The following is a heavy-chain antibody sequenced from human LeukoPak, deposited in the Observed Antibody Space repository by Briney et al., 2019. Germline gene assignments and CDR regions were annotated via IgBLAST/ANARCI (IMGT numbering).Heavy chain of an antibody. D-gene: IGHD3-22*01. J-gene: IGHJ4*02. CDR3: ARLSLEDYYDSSNFDY. Sequence: SETLSLTCTVSGGSISSGNYYWSWIRQHPGKGLEWIGYIHHSGSTYYNPSLKSRVIISVDTSKNQFSLKLNSVTAADTAVYYCARLSLEDYYDSSNFDYWGQGTLVTVSS. V-gene: IGHV4-31*03. CDR2: IHHSGST. CDR1: GGSISSGNYY.